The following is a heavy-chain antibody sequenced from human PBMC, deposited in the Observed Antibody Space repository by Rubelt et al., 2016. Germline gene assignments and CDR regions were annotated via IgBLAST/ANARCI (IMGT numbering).Heavy chain of an antibody. J-gene: IGHJ6*02. CDR1: FSSYG. D-gene: IGHD3-3*01. V-gene: IGHV3-33*05. CDR3: ARDPTGGFLEWLGNYYYYGMDV. CDR2: ISYDGSNK. Sequence: FSSYGMHWVRQAPGKGLEWVAVISYDGSNKYYADSVKGRFTISRDNSKNTLYLQMNSLRAEDTAVYYCARDPTGGFLEWLGNYYYYGMDVWGQGTTVTVSS.